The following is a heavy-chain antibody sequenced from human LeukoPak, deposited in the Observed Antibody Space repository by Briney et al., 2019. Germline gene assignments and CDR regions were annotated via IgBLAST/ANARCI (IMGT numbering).Heavy chain of an antibody. CDR3: ARERGQQHSSFDY. CDR1: GFTFSDYA. D-gene: IGHD6-13*01. V-gene: IGHV3-21*01. Sequence: GGSLRLSCAASGFTFSDYAMHWVRQAPGKGLEWVSSISSSSSYIYYADSVKGRFTISRDNAKNSLYLQMNSLRAEDTAVYYCARERGQQHSSFDYWGQGTLVTVSS. J-gene: IGHJ4*02. CDR2: ISSSSSYI.